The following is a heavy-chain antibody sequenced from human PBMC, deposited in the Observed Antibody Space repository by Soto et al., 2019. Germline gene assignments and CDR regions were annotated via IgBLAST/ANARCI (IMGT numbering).Heavy chain of an antibody. CDR2: IYYSGST. Sequence: QLQLQESGPGLVKPSETLSVTCTVSGGSISSSNYYWGWSRQPPGKGLEWIGSIYYSGSTYHNPSLTSRVTISVDTSKHQFSLTLSSVTAADTAVYYCARHNYYESSGYYSPFGYWGQGTLVTVSS. J-gene: IGHJ4*02. D-gene: IGHD3-22*01. CDR1: GGSISSSNYY. V-gene: IGHV4-39*01. CDR3: ARHNYYESSGYYSPFGY.